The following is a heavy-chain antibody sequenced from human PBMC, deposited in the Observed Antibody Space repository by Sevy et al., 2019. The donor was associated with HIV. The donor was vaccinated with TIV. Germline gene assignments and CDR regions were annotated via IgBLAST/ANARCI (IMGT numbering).Heavy chain of an antibody. CDR1: GGSFSGYY. CDR3: ARGRFIVGASVGLMVANFDY. CDR2: INHSGST. J-gene: IGHJ4*02. D-gene: IGHD1-26*01. Sequence: SETLSLTCAVYGGSFSGYYWSWIRQPPGKGLEWIGEINHSGSTNYNPSLKSRVTISVDTSKNQFSLKLSSVTAADTAVYYSARGRFIVGASVGLMVANFDYWGQGTLVTVSS. V-gene: IGHV4-34*01.